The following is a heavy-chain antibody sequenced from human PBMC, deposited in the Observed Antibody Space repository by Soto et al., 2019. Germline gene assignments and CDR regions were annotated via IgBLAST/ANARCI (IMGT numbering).Heavy chain of an antibody. V-gene: IGHV3-23*01. Sequence: EVQLLESGGGLVQPGGSLRLSCAASGFTCSNYAMNWVRQAPGKGLEWVSTISSSSGSTYYADSVKGRFTISRDNSKNFLYLQMNSLRGDDTAVYYCAKVGSERYSGQHSDYWGQGTLVTISS. CDR2: ISSSSGST. CDR3: AKVGSERYSGQHSDY. CDR1: GFTCSNYA. J-gene: IGHJ4*02. D-gene: IGHD5-12*01.